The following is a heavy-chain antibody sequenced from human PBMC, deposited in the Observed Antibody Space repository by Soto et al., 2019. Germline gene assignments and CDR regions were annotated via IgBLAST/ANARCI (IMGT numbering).Heavy chain of an antibody. J-gene: IGHJ6*02. CDR3: ARVNPYYDFWSGYENLPGTHYYYGMDV. V-gene: IGHV4-30-4*02. Sequence: PSETLSLTCSVSGGSISSGYYYWSWIRQPPGKGLEWIGNIYYSGNTYYNPSLKSRLIISIDTSKNQFSLKLSSVTAADTAVYYCARVNPYYDFWSGYENLPGTHYYYGMDVWGQGTTVTVSS. CDR2: IYYSGNT. D-gene: IGHD3-3*01. CDR1: GGSISSGYYY.